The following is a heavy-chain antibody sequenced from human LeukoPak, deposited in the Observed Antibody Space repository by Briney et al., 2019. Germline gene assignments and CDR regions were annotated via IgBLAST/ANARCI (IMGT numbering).Heavy chain of an antibody. J-gene: IGHJ4*02. D-gene: IGHD3-9*01. CDR1: GYTFTTYG. CDR2: ISAYNGNT. Sequence: ASVKVSCKASGYTFTTYGFSWMRQAPGQGLEWMGWISAYNGNTNSAPKLQGRVTMTTDTSTSTAYMELRSLRSDDTAMYYCARDVQNYDILTNYYPIDSWGQGTLVTVSS. V-gene: IGHV1-18*01. CDR3: ARDVQNYDILTNYYPIDS.